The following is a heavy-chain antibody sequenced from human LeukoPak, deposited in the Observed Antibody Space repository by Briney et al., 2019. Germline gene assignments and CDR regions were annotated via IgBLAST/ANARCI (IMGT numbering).Heavy chain of an antibody. CDR3: ARYDYDSGGYPFSFYYGMDV. J-gene: IGHJ6*02. CDR1: GFTFSSYA. Sequence: GGSLRLSCAASGFTFSSYAMSWVRQAPGKGLEWVSAISVSGGSTYYADSVKGRFTISRDNSKSPLSLQMNSLRAEDTAVYFCARYDYDSGGYPFSFYYGMDVWGQGTTVTVSS. D-gene: IGHD3-22*01. CDR2: ISVSGGST. V-gene: IGHV3-23*01.